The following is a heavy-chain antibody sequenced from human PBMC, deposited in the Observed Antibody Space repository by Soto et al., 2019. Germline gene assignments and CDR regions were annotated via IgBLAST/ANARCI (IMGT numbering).Heavy chain of an antibody. D-gene: IGHD3-22*01. CDR2: IYYSGST. J-gene: IGHJ5*02. V-gene: IGHV4-31*03. Sequence: QVQLQESGPGLAKPSQTLSLTCTVSGGSISRGGYYWSWIRQHPGKGLEWIGYIYYSGSTYYNPSLKSRVTISVDTSKNTFSLKLSSVTAAETAVYYCASVYSSGYYHWFDPWGQGTLVTLSS. CDR1: GGSISRGGYY. CDR3: ASVYSSGYYHWFDP.